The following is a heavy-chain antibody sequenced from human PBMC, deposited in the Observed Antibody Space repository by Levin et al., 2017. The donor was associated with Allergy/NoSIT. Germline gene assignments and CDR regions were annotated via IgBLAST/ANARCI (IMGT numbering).Heavy chain of an antibody. V-gene: IGHV3-23*01. D-gene: IGHD3-3*01. CDR2: ISGSGGST. Sequence: GESLKISCAAYGFTFSNYAMSWVRQAPGKGLEWVSAISGSGGSTYYGDSVKGRFTISRDNSKNTVDLQMNSLRAEDTALYYCAKPHYDFWSGYRGASDNWGQGTLVTVSS. J-gene: IGHJ4*02. CDR1: GFTFSNYA. CDR3: AKPHYDFWSGYRGASDN.